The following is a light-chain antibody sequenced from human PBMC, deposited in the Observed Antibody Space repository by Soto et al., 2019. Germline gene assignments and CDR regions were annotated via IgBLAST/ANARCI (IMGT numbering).Light chain of an antibody. CDR2: EVT. V-gene: IGLV2-14*01. CDR3: SSHTSGNTRV. Sequence: QSVLTQPASVSGSPGQSIIISCTGTPGDVGGYDYVSWYQQRPYRAPQLIIYEVTTRPSGISNRFSGSKSGNTAFLTIYGLQAEDEADYYCSSHTSGNTRVFGTGTKVTVL. CDR1: PGDVGGYDY. J-gene: IGLJ1*01.